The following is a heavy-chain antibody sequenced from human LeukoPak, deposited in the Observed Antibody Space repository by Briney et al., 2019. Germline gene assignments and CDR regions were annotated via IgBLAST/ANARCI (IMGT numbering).Heavy chain of an antibody. Sequence: GGSLRLSCAASGFTFDDYAMHWVRQAPGKGLEWVSGISWKGGSIGYADSVKGRFTISRDNAKNSLYLQMNSLRAEDTALYHCAKVGLYYDSSGYYDYWGQGTLVAVSS. CDR2: ISWKGGSI. V-gene: IGHV3-9*01. J-gene: IGHJ4*02. D-gene: IGHD3-22*01. CDR1: GFTFDDYA. CDR3: AKVGLYYDSSGYYDY.